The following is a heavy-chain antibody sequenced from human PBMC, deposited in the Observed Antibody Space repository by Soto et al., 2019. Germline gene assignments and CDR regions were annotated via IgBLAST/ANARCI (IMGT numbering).Heavy chain of an antibody. D-gene: IGHD3-3*01. J-gene: IGHJ6*02. CDR3: ARDPSRALGYDFWSGHLGNYYYGMDV. Sequence: QVQLVESGGGVVQPGRSLRLSCAASGFTFSSYGMHWVRQAPGKGLEWVAVIWYDGSNKYYADSVKGRFTISRDNSKNTLYLQMNSLRAEDTAVYYCARDPSRALGYDFWSGHLGNYYYGMDVWGQGTTVTVSS. CDR2: IWYDGSNK. V-gene: IGHV3-33*01. CDR1: GFTFSSYG.